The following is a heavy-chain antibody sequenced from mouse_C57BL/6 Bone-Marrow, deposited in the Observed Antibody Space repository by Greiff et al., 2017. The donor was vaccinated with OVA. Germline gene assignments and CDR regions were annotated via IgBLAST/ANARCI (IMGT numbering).Heavy chain of an antibody. D-gene: IGHD1-1*01. V-gene: IGHV5-16*01. CDR2: INYDGSST. CDR3: ERVEDYYGSSYGFDY. J-gene: IGHJ3*01. CDR1: GFTFSDYY. Sequence: EVKLVESEGGLVQPGSSMKLSCTASGFTFSDYYMAWVRQVPEKGLEWVANINYDGSSTYYLDSLKSRFIISRDNAKNILYLQMSSLKSEDTATYYYERVEDYYGSSYGFDYWGQGTLVTVSA.